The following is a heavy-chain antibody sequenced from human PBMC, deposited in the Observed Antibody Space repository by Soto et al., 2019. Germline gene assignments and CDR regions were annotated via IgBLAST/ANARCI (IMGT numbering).Heavy chain of an antibody. J-gene: IGHJ3*01. CDR3: ARESDRTMIGGYAFDL. V-gene: IGHV4-31*03. CDR2: IYYSGNT. CDR1: GGSISSCGYY. D-gene: IGHD3-22*01. Sequence: QVQLQESGPGLVKPSQTLSLTCTVSGGSISSCGYYWSWIRQHPGKGLEWNGYIYYSGNTYYNPSLKSRVTISVDTYKNQSTLKLSSVTAGDTAVYDCARESDRTMIGGYAFDLWCQGTMVNVSS.